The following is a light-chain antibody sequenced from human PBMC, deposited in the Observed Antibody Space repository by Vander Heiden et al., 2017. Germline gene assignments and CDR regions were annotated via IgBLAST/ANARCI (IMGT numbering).Light chain of an antibody. V-gene: IGKV1-39*01. CDR2: AAS. J-gene: IGKJ2*01. Sequence: DIQMTQFPSSLSASVGDRVTITCRASQTISNYLNWYQLKPGNATTLLIYAASSLQSEVPSRFSSSGSGTDFSLTISSLQREDFATYYCQQSYSMPYTFGQGTKLEIK. CDR1: QTISNY. CDR3: QQSYSMPYT.